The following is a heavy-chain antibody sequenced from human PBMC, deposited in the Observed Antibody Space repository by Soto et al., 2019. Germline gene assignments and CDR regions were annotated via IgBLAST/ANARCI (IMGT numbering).Heavy chain of an antibody. CDR3: AASIFYYGMDV. Sequence: GESLKNSCQCSGYTFTNYGSGWVRPLPGKGLEWMGIIYPGDSDTKYNPSFQGQVTISADKSITTTYLQWSSLKASDTAIYYCAASIFYYGMDVWGQGTKVTVSS. CDR1: GYTFTNYG. V-gene: IGHV5-51*01. CDR2: IYPGDSDT. J-gene: IGHJ6*02.